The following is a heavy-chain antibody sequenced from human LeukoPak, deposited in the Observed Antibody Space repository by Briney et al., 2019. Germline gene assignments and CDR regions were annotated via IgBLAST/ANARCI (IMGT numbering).Heavy chain of an antibody. Sequence: GASVKVSCKASGYTFTSYGISWVRQAPGQGLEWMGWISAYNGNTNYAQKLQGRVTMTTDTSTSTAYMELRSLRSDETAVYYCARDIVVVPAAIPDFFEINWFDPWGQGTLVTVSS. D-gene: IGHD2-2*02. J-gene: IGHJ5*02. CDR2: ISAYNGNT. CDR3: ARDIVVVPAAIPDFFEINWFDP. V-gene: IGHV1-18*01. CDR1: GYTFTSYG.